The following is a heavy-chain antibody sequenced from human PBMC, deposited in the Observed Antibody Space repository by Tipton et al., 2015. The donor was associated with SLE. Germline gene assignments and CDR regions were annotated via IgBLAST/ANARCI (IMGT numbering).Heavy chain of an antibody. D-gene: IGHD6-6*01. CDR1: GGSITSGGYY. CDR2: IYYSGST. J-gene: IGHJ6*03. Sequence: TLSLTCTVSGGSITSGGYYWSWIRQPPGKGLEWIGYIYYSGSTNYNPSLKSRVTISVDTSKNQFSLKLSSVAAADTAVYYCARGWSSSSYYYYYMDVWGKGTTVTVSS. V-gene: IGHV4-61*08. CDR3: ARGWSSSSYYYYYMDV.